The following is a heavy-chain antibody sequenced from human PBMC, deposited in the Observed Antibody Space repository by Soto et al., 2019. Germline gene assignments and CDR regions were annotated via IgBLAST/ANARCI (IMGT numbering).Heavy chain of an antibody. V-gene: IGHV3-11*01. CDR2: ISSSGSTI. CDR1: GFTFSDYY. J-gene: IGHJ6*03. Sequence: PGGSLRLSCAASGFTFSDYYMSWIRQAPGEGLEWVSYISSSGSTIYYADSVKGRFTISRDNAKNSLYLQMNSLRAEDTAVYYCARDREYSGYDSPSYYYMDVWGKGTTVTVSS. CDR3: ARDREYSGYDSPSYYYMDV. D-gene: IGHD5-12*01.